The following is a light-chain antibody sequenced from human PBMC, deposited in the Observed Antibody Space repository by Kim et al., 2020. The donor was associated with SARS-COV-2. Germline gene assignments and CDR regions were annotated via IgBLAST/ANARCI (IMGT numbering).Light chain of an antibody. J-gene: IGKJ1*01. V-gene: IGKV2-28*01. Sequence: PAALACRSSQSLLYSNVYNYLDWYLQKPGQSPQVLIYLGSNRASGVPDRFSGSGSGTDFTLKISRVEAEDVGVYYCMQALQTPRTLGQGTKVDIK. CDR1: QSLLYSNVYNY. CDR2: LGS. CDR3: MQALQTPRT.